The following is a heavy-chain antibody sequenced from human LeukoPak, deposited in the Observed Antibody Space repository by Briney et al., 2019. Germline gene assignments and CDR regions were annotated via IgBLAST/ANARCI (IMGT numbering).Heavy chain of an antibody. J-gene: IGHJ4*02. D-gene: IGHD1-26*01. V-gene: IGHV1-18*01. CDR1: GYTFTSFG. CDR3: ARPRIVGATSLYYFNY. Sequence: GASVKVSCKASGYTFTSFGISWVRQAPGQGLEWMGWISAHNGNTDYAQKLQGRVTLTTDTSTSTAYMELRSLRSDDTAVYYCARPRIVGATSLYYFNYWGQGTLVTVSS. CDR2: ISAHNGNT.